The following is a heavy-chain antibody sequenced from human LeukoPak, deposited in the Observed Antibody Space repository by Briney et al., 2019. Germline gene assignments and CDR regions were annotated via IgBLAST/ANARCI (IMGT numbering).Heavy chain of an antibody. J-gene: IGHJ4*02. CDR3: AREIRDGYNWFDY. CDR1: GGSISSYY. V-gene: IGHV4-59*01. CDR2: IYYSGST. Sequence: PSETLSLTCTVSGGSISSYYWSWIRQPPGKGLEWIGYIYYSGSTNYNPSLKSRVTISVDTSKNQFSLKLSSVTAADTAVYYCAREIRDGYNWFDYWGQGTLVTVSS. D-gene: IGHD5-24*01.